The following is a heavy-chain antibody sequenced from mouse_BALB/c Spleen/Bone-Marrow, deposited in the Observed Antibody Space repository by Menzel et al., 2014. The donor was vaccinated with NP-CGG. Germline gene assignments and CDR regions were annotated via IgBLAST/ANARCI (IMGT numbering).Heavy chain of an antibody. CDR2: IDPANGNT. D-gene: IGHD2-4*01. CDR3: AKYGGLRYAMDY. J-gene: IGHJ4*01. CDR1: GFNIKDTY. V-gene: IGHV14-3*02. Sequence: EVMLVESGAELVKPGASVKLSCTASGFNIKDTYMHWVKQRPEQGPEWIGRIDPANGNTKYDPKFQGKATITADTSSNTAYLQLSSLTSEDTAVYYCAKYGGLRYAMDYWGQGTSVTVSS.